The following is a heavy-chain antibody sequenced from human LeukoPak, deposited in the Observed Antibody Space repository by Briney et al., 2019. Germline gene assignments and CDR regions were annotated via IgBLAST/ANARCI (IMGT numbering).Heavy chain of an antibody. CDR2: ISSSSSTI. V-gene: IGHV3-48*01. J-gene: IGHJ4*02. D-gene: IGHD1-26*01. Sequence: GGSLRLSCAASGFTFSSYSMNWVRQAPGKGLEWVSYISSSSSTIYYADSVKGRFTISRDNAKNSLYLQMNSLRAEDTAVYYCARDLWELPGEFDYWGQGTLVTASS. CDR1: GFTFSSYS. CDR3: ARDLWELPGEFDY.